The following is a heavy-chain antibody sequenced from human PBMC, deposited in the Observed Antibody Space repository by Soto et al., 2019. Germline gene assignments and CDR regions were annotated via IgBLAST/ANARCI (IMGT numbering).Heavy chain of an antibody. CDR3: ARHTRNQFDS. Sequence: SETLSLTCTVSGDSMPSSSYYWGWIRQPPGKGLEWLGSIYYSERTSSNSGSTYYSPSLTSRVTISGDTSNRQFSLKLISVTAADTAVYYCARHTRNQFDSGGQGTLVTVSS. CDR2: IYYSERTSSNSGST. V-gene: IGHV4-39*01. CDR1: GDSMPSSSYY. J-gene: IGHJ5*01.